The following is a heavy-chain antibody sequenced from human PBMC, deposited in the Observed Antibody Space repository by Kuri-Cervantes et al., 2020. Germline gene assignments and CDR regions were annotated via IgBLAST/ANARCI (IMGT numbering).Heavy chain of an antibody. D-gene: IGHD6-19*01. V-gene: IGHV3-48*02. J-gene: IGHJ4*02. CDR3: ARQEKQWLVLVDY. CDR1: GFTFSSYS. CDR2: ISSSSSTI. Sequence: GESLKISCAASGFTFSSYSMNWVRQAPGKGLEWVSYISSSSSTIYYADSVKGRFTISRDNAKNPLYLQMNSLRDEDTAVYYCARQEKQWLVLVDYWGQGTLVTVSS.